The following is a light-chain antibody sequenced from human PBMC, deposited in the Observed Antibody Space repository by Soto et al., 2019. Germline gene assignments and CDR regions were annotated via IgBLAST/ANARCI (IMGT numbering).Light chain of an antibody. CDR2: VAS. CDR3: QQYNNLPPGIT. CDR1: QSGSSN. V-gene: IGKV3-15*01. Sequence: EIVMTQSPATLSVSPGERATLSCRASQSGSSNLAWYQQKPGQAPRLLIYVASTRATGIPARFSGSGSGTEFTLTISSLQSADFAVYYCQQYNNLPPGITFGPGTKVDIK. J-gene: IGKJ3*01.